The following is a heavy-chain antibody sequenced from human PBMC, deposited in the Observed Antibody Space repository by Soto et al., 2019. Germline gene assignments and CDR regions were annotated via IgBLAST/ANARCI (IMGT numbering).Heavy chain of an antibody. CDR2: LWYDGDDK. CDR1: GFTIGSYG. V-gene: IGHV3-33*01. CDR3: VRGPYYGMYYLDS. D-gene: IGHD4-17*01. J-gene: IGHJ4*02. Sequence: QVLLVESGGGVVQPGTSLRLSCAASGFTIGSYGMHWVRQAPGKGLEWVAGLWYDGDDKYYGDSVKGRLTISRDNSRNTLYQQMNSLRAEDTAGYYCVRGPYYGMYYLDSWGQGTLVTVSS.